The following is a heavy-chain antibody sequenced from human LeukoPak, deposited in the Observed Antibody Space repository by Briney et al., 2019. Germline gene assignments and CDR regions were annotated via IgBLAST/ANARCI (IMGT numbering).Heavy chain of an antibody. J-gene: IGHJ4*02. CDR2: INHSGST. V-gene: IGHV4-34*01. CDR3: ARHLGSVTSRDY. CDR1: GGSFSGYY. Sequence: PSETLSLTCAVYGGSFSGYYWSWIRQPPGKGLEWIGEINHSGSTNYNPSLKSRVTISVDTSKNQFSLRLSSATAADTAVYYCARHLGSVTSRDYWGQGSLVTVSS. D-gene: IGHD4-17*01.